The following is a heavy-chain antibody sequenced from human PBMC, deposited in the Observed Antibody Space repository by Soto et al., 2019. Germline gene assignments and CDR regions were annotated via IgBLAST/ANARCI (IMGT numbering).Heavy chain of an antibody. D-gene: IGHD2-15*01. CDR2: TYYRSKWYN. Sequence: QTLSLTCATSGDTLCSNSAAWNWIMQSPSRGLEWLGRTYYRSKWYNDYAVSVKSRITINPDTSKNQFSLQLNSVTPEDTAVYYCARGGAVVVVAATLDYYYYGMDVWGQGTTVTVSS. CDR1: GDTLCSNSAA. CDR3: ARGGAVVVVAATLDYYYYGMDV. V-gene: IGHV6-1*01. J-gene: IGHJ6*02.